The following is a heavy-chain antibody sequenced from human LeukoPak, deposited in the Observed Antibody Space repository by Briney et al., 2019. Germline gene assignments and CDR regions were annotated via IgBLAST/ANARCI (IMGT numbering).Heavy chain of an antibody. CDR1: GGSISSGSYY. D-gene: IGHD3-16*01. CDR2: IYYTGTA. V-gene: IGHV4-39*01. CDR3: ARRGDY. J-gene: IGHJ4*02. Sequence: SETVSFTGSVSGGSISSGSYYWGWIRQPPGKGLEWIGAIYYTGTAYYNPSLKSRVTISADTSKNQFSLKLTSVTAADTAVYYCARRGDYWGQGNLVSVSS.